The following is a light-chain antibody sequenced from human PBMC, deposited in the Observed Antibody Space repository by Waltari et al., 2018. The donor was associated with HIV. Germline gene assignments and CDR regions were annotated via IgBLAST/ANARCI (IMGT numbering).Light chain of an antibody. CDR2: TNN. Sequence: QSVLTQPPSASGTPGQRVTISCSGSSSNLGSNTVSWYQQIPGTAPRLLIYTNNQRPSGVPDRFSGSKSGTSASLAISGLQSEDEAYYSCAAWDDSLGGLVVFGGGTKLTVL. V-gene: IGLV1-44*01. CDR3: AAWDDSLGGLVV. J-gene: IGLJ2*01. CDR1: SSNLGSNT.